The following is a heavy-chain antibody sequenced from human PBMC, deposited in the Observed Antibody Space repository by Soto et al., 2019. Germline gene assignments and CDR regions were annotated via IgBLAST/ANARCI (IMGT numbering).Heavy chain of an antibody. CDR3: ASLQVPGNFDY. CDR1: GGSFSGYY. V-gene: IGHV4-34*01. D-gene: IGHD6-13*01. CDR2: IYHSGST. J-gene: IGHJ4*02. Sequence: SETLSLTCAVYGGSFSGYYWSWIRQPPGKGLEWIGEIYHSGSTNYNPSLRSRLTVSVDTSKNQFSLKLSSLTAADTAMYYCASLQVPGNFDYWGQGTLVTVSS.